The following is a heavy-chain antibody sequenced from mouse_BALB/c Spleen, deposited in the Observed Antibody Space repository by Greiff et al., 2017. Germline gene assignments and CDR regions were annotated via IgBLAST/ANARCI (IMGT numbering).Heavy chain of an antibody. V-gene: IGHV6-3*01. J-gene: IGHJ2*01. CDR2: IRLKSDNYAT. CDR3: TVGGSSFDY. Sequence: EVQVVESGGGLVQPGGSMKLSCVASGFTFSSYWMSWVRQSPEKGLEWVAEIRLKSDNYATHYAESVKGKFTISRDDSKSRLYLQMNSLRAEDTGIYYCTVGGSSFDYWGQGTTLTVSS. CDR1: GFTFSSYW. D-gene: IGHD1-1*01.